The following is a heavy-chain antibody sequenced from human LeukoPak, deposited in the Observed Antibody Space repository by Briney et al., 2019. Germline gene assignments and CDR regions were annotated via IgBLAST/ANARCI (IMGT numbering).Heavy chain of an antibody. CDR2: IYYSGST. Sequence: PSETLSLTCTVSGGSISSSSYYWGWIRQLPGKGLEWIGSIYYSGSTYYNPSLKSRVTISVDTSKNQFSLKLSSVTAADTAVYYCARYPRRGYDSTRGAFDIWGQGTMVTVSS. V-gene: IGHV4-39*01. CDR1: GGSISSSSYY. D-gene: IGHD3-22*01. J-gene: IGHJ3*02. CDR3: ARYPRRGYDSTRGAFDI.